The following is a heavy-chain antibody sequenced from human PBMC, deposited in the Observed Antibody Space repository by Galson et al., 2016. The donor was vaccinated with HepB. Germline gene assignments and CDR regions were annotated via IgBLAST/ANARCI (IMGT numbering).Heavy chain of an antibody. D-gene: IGHD1-1*01. CDR2: ISAYSGNT. Sequence: SVKVSCKASGYTFPSYGITWFRQAPGQGLEWMGGISAYSGNTNFAQKYHGRVTMTTDTLTSTAYMELRSLRSDDTALYYCVRGVDGVPPPTFDYWGQGTQVTVSS. CDR1: GYTFPSYG. J-gene: IGHJ4*02. CDR3: VRGVDGVPPPTFDY. V-gene: IGHV1-18*01.